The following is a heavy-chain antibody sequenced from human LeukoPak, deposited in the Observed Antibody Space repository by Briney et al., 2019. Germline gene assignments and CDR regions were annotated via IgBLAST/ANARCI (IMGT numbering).Heavy chain of an antibody. CDR3: AELGITMIGGV. J-gene: IGHJ6*04. D-gene: IGHD3-10*02. Sequence: GGSLRLSCAASGFTFSSYEMNWVRQAPGKGLEWVSYISSSGSTIYYADSGKGRFTISRNNAKNSLYLQMNSLTAEDTSVYYCAELGITMIGGVWGKGTTVTISS. CDR1: GFTFSSYE. V-gene: IGHV3-48*03. CDR2: ISSSGSTI.